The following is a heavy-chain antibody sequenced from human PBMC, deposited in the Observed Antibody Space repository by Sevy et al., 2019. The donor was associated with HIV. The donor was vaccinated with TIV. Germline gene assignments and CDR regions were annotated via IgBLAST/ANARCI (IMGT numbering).Heavy chain of an antibody. V-gene: IGHV3-30*02. CDR2: IRYDGSNK. Sequence: GGSLRLSCAASGFTFSSYGMHWVRQAPGKGLEWVAFIRYDGSNKYYADSVKGRFTISRDNSKNTLYLQMNSLRAEDTAVYYCAKDEVGYCSSTSCHTKDYWGQGTLVIVSS. CDR3: AKDEVGYCSSTSCHTKDY. D-gene: IGHD2-2*01. J-gene: IGHJ4*02. CDR1: GFTFSSYG.